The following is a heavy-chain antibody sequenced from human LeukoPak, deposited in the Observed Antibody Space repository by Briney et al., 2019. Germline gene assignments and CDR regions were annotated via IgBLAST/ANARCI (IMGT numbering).Heavy chain of an antibody. D-gene: IGHD3-16*01. CDR1: GFTVSSNY. CDR2: IYSGGST. V-gene: IGHV3-66*01. CDR3: ARDSRLFALQD. Sequence: PGGSLRLSCAASGFTVSSNYMSWVRQAPGKGLEWVSVIYSGGSTYYADSVKGRFTISRDNSKNTLYLQMNSLRAEDTAVYYCARDSRLFALQDWGQGTLVTVSS. J-gene: IGHJ4*02.